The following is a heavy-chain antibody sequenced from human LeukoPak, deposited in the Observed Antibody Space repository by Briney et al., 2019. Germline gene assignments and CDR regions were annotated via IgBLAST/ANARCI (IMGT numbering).Heavy chain of an antibody. CDR3: VRRGYCSGGACFSAPFDY. J-gene: IGHJ4*02. CDR1: GYSFTSYW. CDR2: TYPGDSDT. Sequence: GESLKISCKGSGYSFTSYWIGWVRQMPGKGLEWMGITYPGDSDTRYSPSFQGQVTISADKSISTAYLQWSSLKASDTAMYYCVRRGYCSGGACFSAPFDYWGQGTLVTVSS. V-gene: IGHV5-51*01. D-gene: IGHD2-15*01.